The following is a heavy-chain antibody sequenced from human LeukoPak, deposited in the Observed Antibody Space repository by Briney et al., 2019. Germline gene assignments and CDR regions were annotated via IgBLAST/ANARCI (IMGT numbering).Heavy chain of an antibody. CDR1: GGTFISYA. J-gene: IGHJ5*02. V-gene: IGHV1-69*06. CDR3: ARSSSSSWANWFDH. D-gene: IGHD6-13*01. Sequence: ASVKVSCKASGGTFISYAISWVRQAPGQGLEWMGGIIPIFGTANYAQKFQGRVTITADKSTSTAYMELSSLRSEDTAVYYCARSSSSSWANWFDHWGQGTLVTVSS. CDR2: IIPIFGTA.